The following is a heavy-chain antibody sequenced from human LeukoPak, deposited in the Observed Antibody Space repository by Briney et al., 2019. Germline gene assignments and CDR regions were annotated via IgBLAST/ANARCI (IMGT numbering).Heavy chain of an antibody. CDR3: AREQAANYYDSSGYYFDY. CDR1: GFTFSSYG. Sequence: GGSLRLSCAASGFTFSSYGMHWVRQAPGKGLEWVAVIWYDGSNKYYADSVKGRFTISRDNSENTLYLQMNSLRAEDTAVYYCAREQAANYYDSSGYYFDYWGQGTLVTVSS. J-gene: IGHJ4*02. CDR2: IWYDGSNK. D-gene: IGHD3-22*01. V-gene: IGHV3-33*01.